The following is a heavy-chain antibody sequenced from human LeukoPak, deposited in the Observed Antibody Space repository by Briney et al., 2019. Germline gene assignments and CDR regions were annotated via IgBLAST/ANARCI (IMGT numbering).Heavy chain of an antibody. CDR3: ARDRGHSGYDLYDY. J-gene: IGHJ4*02. D-gene: IGHD5-12*01. Sequence: GGSLSLSCAASGFTFSNYWMGWVRPAPGKGLEWVANIKHDGSEIYYVDFVKGRFTISRDTAKDSLYLQMNSLRAEDTAVYYCARDRGHSGYDLYDYGGQGTLVTVSA. CDR2: IKHDGSEI. V-gene: IGHV3-7*01. CDR1: GFTFSNYW.